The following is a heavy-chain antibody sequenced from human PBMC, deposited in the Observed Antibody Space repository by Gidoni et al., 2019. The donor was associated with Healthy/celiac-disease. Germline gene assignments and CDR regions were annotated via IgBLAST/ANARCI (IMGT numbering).Heavy chain of an antibody. J-gene: IGHJ6*02. CDR2: IKSKTDGGTT. D-gene: IGHD1-7*01. CDR3: TTVFRALTGTTIYYYGMDV. Sequence: EVQLVESGGGLVKPGGSLRLSCAASGFTFSNAWMSWVRQAPGKGLEWVGRIKSKTDGGTTDYAAPVKGRFTISRDDSKNTLYLQMNSLKTEDTAVYYCTTVFRALTGTTIYYYGMDVWGQGTTVTVSS. CDR1: GFTFSNAW. V-gene: IGHV3-15*01.